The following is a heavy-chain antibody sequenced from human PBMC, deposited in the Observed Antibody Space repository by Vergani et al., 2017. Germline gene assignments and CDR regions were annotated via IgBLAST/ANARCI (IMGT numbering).Heavy chain of an antibody. V-gene: IGHV1-69*01. CDR2: IIPIFGTA. CDR1: GGTFSSYA. J-gene: IGHJ3*02. Sequence: QVQLVQSGAEVKKPGSSVKVSCKASGGTFSSYAISWVRQAPGQGLEWMGGIIPIFGTANYAQKFQGRVTITADESTSTAYMELSSLRSEDTALYYCAKAVWYRTPAPGPDAFDIWGQGTMVTVSS. CDR3: AKAVWYRTPAPGPDAFDI. D-gene: IGHD6-13*01.